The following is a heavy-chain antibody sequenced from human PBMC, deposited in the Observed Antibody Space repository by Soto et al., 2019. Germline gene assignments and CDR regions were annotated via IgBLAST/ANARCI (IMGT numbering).Heavy chain of an antibody. CDR3: AHVHGNDYTLDY. D-gene: IGHD5-12*01. Sequence: QITLKESGPTLVKPTQTLTLTCTFSGFSLNTAIVGVGWIRQPPGKALEWLALIYWDDNKRYSPSLKSRLTITKDTSKNPVVMTMTIMDTVDTAIYYCAHVHGNDYTLDYWGQGTLVTVSS. CDR2: IYWDDNK. V-gene: IGHV2-5*02. J-gene: IGHJ4*02. CDR1: GFSLNTAIVG.